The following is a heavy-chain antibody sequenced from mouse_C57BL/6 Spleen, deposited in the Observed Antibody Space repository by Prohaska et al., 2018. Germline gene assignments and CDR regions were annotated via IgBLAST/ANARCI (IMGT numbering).Heavy chain of an antibody. CDR3: ARGDGSSYGGFFDY. V-gene: IGHV1-78*01. D-gene: IGHD1-1*01. CDR2: IYPRDGST. CDR1: GYTFTDHT. J-gene: IGHJ2*01. Sequence: QVQLQQSDAELVKTGASVTISCKVSGYTFTDHTIHWMKQRPEQGLEWIGYIYPRDGSTKYNEKFKGNATLTADKSSSTAYMQHNSLTAEDSAVYFCARGDGSSYGGFFDYWGQGTTLTVSS.